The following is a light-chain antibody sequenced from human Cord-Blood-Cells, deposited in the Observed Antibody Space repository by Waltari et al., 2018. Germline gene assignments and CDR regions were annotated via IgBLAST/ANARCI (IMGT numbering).Light chain of an antibody. CDR3: QAWDSSTAV. V-gene: IGLV3-1*01. Sequence: SYALTQPPSVSVSPGQTATITCSGYKLGDKYAWWYQQKPGHSPVLVIYQDSKRPSGIPERFSGSNSGNTATLTISGTQAMDEADYYCQAWDSSTAVFGTGTKVTVL. CDR1: KLGDKY. CDR2: QDS. J-gene: IGLJ1*01.